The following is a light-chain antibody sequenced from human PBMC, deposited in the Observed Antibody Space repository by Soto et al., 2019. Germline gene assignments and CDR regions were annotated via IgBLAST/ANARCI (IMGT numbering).Light chain of an antibody. CDR1: QSVSSN. J-gene: IGKJ5*01. CDR3: QQYNNWPIT. V-gene: IGKV3-15*01. Sequence: EIVMTQSPATLSVSPGERATLSCRASQSVSSNLAWYQQKPGQAPRLLIYDASTRATGIPARFSGSGSGTEFTLTISSLQSEDFEIYYCQQYNNWPITFGQGTRLEI. CDR2: DAS.